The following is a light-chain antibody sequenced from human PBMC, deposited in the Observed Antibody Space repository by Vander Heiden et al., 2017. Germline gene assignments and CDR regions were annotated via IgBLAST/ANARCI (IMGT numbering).Light chain of an antibody. CDR3: QQYYSTPWT. J-gene: IGKJ1*01. V-gene: IGKV4-1*01. Sequence: DIVMTQSPDALAVSLGDRATINCKSSQSFLYSSNNKNYLAWYQQKPGQPPKVLIYWASTRESGVPDRFSGSGSGTDFTLTISSLQAEDVAVYYCQQYYSTPWTFGQGTKVEIK. CDR2: WAS. CDR1: QSFLYSSNNKNY.